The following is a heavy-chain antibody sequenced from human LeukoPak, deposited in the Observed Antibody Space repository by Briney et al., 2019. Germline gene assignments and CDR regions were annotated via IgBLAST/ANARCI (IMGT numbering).Heavy chain of an antibody. V-gene: IGHV1-24*01. CDR3: TTDYYYDSSGSYYTIDY. CDR1: GYTLTELS. CDR2: FDPEDGET. Sequence: ASVKVSCKVSGYTLTELSMHWVRQAPGKGREWMGGFDPEDGETFYAQKFQGRVTMTKDTSTDTAYMELSSLRSEDTAVYYCTTDYYYDSSGSYYTIDYWGQGTLVTVSS. J-gene: IGHJ4*02. D-gene: IGHD3-22*01.